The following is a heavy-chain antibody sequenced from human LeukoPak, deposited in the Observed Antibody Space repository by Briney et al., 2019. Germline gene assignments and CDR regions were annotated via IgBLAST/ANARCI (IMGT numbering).Heavy chain of an antibody. D-gene: IGHD3-16*01. CDR2: IIPILGIA. CDR3: ARDIRVWGPYFDY. Sequence: ASVKVSCKASGGTFSSYTISWVRQAPGQGLEWMGRIIPILGIANYAQKIQGRVTITADKSTSTDYMELSSLRSEDTAVYYCARDIRVWGPYFDYWGQGTLVTVSS. J-gene: IGHJ4*02. V-gene: IGHV1-69*04. CDR1: GGTFSSYT.